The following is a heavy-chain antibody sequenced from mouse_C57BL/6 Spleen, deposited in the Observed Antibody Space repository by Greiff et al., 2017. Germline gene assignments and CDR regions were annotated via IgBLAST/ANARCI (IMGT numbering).Heavy chain of an antibody. CDR2: IDPEDGET. V-gene: IGHV14-2*01. D-gene: IGHD1-1*01. CDR3: ATGGTTVGNFDY. Sequence: EVKLMESGAELVKPGASVKLSCTASGFNIKDYYMHWVKQRTEQGLEWIGRIDPEDGETKYTPKFQGKATITADTSSNTAYLQLSSLTSEDTAVYYCATGGTTVGNFDYWGQGTTLTVSS. CDR1: GFNIKDYY. J-gene: IGHJ2*01.